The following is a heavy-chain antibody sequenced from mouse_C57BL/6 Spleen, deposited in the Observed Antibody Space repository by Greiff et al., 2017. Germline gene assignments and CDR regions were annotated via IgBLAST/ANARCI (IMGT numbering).Heavy chain of an antibody. CDR2: ISYSGST. V-gene: IGHV3-1*01. D-gene: IGHD1-1*01. CDR1: GYSITSGYD. Sequence: EVKLLESGPGMVKPSQSLSLTCTVTGYSITSGYDWHWIRHFPGNKLEWMGYISYSGSTNYNPSLQSRISITHDTSKNHFFLKLNSVTTEDTATYYCARAVYYGSSYWYFDVWGTGTTVTVSS. CDR3: ARAVYYGSSYWYFDV. J-gene: IGHJ1*03.